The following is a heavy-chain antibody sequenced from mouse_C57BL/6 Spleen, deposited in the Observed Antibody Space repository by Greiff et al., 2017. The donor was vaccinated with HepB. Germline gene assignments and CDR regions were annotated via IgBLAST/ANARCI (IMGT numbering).Heavy chain of an antibody. Sequence: VQLQQSGTELVKPGASVKLSCKASGYTFTSYWMHWVKQRPGQGLEWIGNINPSNGGTNYNEKFKSKATLTVDKSSSTAYMQLSSLTSEDSAVYYCARYSSGYDYAMDYWGQGTSVTVSS. J-gene: IGHJ4*01. CDR1: GYTFTSYW. CDR2: INPSNGGT. D-gene: IGHD3-2*02. V-gene: IGHV1-53*01. CDR3: ARYSSGYDYAMDY.